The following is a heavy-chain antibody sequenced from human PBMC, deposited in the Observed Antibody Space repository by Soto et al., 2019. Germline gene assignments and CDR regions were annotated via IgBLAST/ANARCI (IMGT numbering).Heavy chain of an antibody. D-gene: IGHD3-10*01. CDR1: GFTFSSYS. CDR2: FRSSGDGGTT. J-gene: IGHJ4*02. V-gene: IGHV3-23*01. Sequence: GGSLRLSCAASGFTFSSYSMSWVRQAPGKGLEWVSGFRSSGDGGTTYYADSVKGRFTISRDNSKNTLFLQMNNLRVEDTAVYYCARARDSGSYYKSSDYWGQGTLVTVSS. CDR3: ARARDSGSYYKSSDY.